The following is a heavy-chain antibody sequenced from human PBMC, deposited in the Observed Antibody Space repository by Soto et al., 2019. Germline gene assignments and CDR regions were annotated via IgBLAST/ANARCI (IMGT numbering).Heavy chain of an antibody. V-gene: IGHV3-21*01. CDR3: ARGLYSGYDYITD. CDR2: ISSSSSYI. D-gene: IGHD5-12*01. Sequence: PGVSLRLSFAASGFTFSSYSMNWVRQAPGKGLEWVSSISSSSSYIYYADSVKGRFTISRDNAKNSLYLQMNSLRAEDTAVYYCARGLYSGYDYITDWGQGTLVTVSS. CDR1: GFTFSSYS. J-gene: IGHJ4*02.